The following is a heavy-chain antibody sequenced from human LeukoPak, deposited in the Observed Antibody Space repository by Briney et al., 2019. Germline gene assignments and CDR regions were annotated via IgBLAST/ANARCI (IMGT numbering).Heavy chain of an antibody. CDR2: IYYSGST. Sequence: GSLRLSCAASGFTFSDEYMSWIRQPPGKGLEWIGYIYYSGSTNYSPSLKSRLTISVDTSKNQFSLKLSSVTAADTAVYYCARTYGSSGLGYFDLWGRGTLVTVSS. CDR1: GFTFSDEY. CDR3: ARTYGSSGLGYFDL. V-gene: IGHV4-59*01. D-gene: IGHD6-13*01. J-gene: IGHJ2*01.